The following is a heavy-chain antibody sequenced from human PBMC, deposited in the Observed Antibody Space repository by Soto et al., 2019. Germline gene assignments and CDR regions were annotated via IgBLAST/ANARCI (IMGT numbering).Heavy chain of an antibody. V-gene: IGHV4-39*01. D-gene: IGHD4-17*01. CDR3: ARLTLTTVTTWIDY. J-gene: IGHJ4*02. CDR2: IYYSGSN. Sequence: QLQLQESGPGLVKPSETLSLTCTVSGGSISSSSYYWGWIRQPPGKGLEWIGSIYYSGSNYYNQSLKSRVTLPVETSKNQFSLRLSSVTAADTAVYYCARLTLTTVTTWIDYWGQGTLVTVSS. CDR1: GGSISSSSYY.